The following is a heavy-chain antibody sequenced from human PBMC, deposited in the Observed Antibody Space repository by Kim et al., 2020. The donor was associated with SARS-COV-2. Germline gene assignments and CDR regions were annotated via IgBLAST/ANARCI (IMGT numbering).Heavy chain of an antibody. V-gene: IGHV3-30*01. Sequence: ADSGKGRFTISRDNSKNALDLQMNSLRAEDTAVYYCARGRGGGYYYGMDVWGQGTTVTVSS. D-gene: IGHD3-22*01. J-gene: IGHJ6*02. CDR3: ARGRGGGYYYGMDV.